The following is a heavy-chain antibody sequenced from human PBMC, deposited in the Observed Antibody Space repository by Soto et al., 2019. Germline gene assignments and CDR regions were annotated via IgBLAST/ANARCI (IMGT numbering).Heavy chain of an antibody. CDR3: AREGVYSEYGDDFDI. V-gene: IGHV3-23*01. Sequence: VGSLRLSCASSVFTCISNSMSLFLQAPVKGLEWVSHISGSGGVTYYADSVKGRFTISRDNSKNTLNLQMNRLRVEDKAVYYCAREGVYSEYGDDFDICGKGQMVTVSS. J-gene: IGHJ3*02. CDR2: ISGSGGVT. D-gene: IGHD5-12*01. CDR1: VFTCISNS.